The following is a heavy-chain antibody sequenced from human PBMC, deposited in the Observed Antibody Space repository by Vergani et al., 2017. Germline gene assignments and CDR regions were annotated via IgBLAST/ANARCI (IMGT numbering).Heavy chain of an antibody. CDR2: ISAYNGNT. Sequence: QVQLVQSGAEVKKPGASVKVSCKASGYTFTSYGISWVRQAPGQGLEWMGWISAYNGNTNYAQKFQGRVTMTRDTSISTAYMELSRLRSDDTAVYYCARVEVVIYYYYYGMDVWGQGTTVTVSS. CDR3: ARVEVVIYYYYYGMDV. V-gene: IGHV1-18*04. J-gene: IGHJ6*02. CDR1: GYTFTSYG. D-gene: IGHD2-15*01.